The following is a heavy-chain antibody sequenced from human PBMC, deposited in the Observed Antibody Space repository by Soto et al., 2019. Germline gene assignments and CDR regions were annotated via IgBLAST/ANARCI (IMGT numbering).Heavy chain of an antibody. Sequence: PSETLVLTCTVSGGSISSYDWSWIRQPPGKGLEWIGYIYYSGSTNYNPSLKSRVTISVDTSKNQFSLKLSSVTAADTAVYYCARARYSSGCFDYWGQGTLVTVSS. CDR2: IYYSGST. D-gene: IGHD6-19*01. V-gene: IGHV4-59*12. CDR3: ARARYSSGCFDY. CDR1: GGSISSYD. J-gene: IGHJ4*02.